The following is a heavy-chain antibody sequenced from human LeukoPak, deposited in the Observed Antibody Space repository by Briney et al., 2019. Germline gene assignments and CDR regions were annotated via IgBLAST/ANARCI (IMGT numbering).Heavy chain of an antibody. CDR1: GFTFSSYS. CDR3: AREDSAMGSFDY. V-gene: IGHV3-30-3*01. CDR2: ISYDGSTK. Sequence: PGGSLRLSCAASGFTFSSYSLHWVRQAPGKGLEWVAVISYDGSTKYYADSVKGRFTISRDNSTNTLYLQMNSLRAEDTAVYYCAREDSAMGSFDYWGQGTLVTVSS. D-gene: IGHD5-18*01. J-gene: IGHJ4*02.